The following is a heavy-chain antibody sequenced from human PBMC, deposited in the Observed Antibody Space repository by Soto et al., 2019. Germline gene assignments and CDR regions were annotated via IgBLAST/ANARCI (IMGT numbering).Heavy chain of an antibody. CDR2: IYYSGST. CDR1: GGSISSSSYY. D-gene: IGHD3-3*01. Sequence: QLQLQESGPGLVKPSETLSLTCTVSGGSISSSSYYWGWIRQPPGKGLEWIGSIYYSGSTYYNPSLKRRVTISVDTSKNQFSLKLSSVTAADTAVYYCARHLPRITIPQGWGQGTLVTVSS. CDR3: ARHLPRITIPQG. V-gene: IGHV4-39*01. J-gene: IGHJ4*02.